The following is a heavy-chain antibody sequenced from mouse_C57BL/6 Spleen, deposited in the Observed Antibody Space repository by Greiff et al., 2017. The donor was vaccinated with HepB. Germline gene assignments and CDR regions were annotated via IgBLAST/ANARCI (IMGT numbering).Heavy chain of an antibody. D-gene: IGHD1-1*01. Sequence: ESGAELMKPGASVKLSCKATGYTFTGYWIEWVKQRPGHGLEWIGEILPGSGSTNYNEKFKGKATFTADTSSNTAYMQLSSLTTEDSAIYYCARGGPITTVVATRYFDYWGQGTTLTVSS. J-gene: IGHJ2*01. V-gene: IGHV1-9*01. CDR3: ARGGPITTVVATRYFDY. CDR1: GYTFTGYW. CDR2: ILPGSGST.